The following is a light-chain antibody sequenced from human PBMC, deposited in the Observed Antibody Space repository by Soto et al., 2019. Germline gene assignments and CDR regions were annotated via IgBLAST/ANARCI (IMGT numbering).Light chain of an antibody. CDR2: AAS. CDR1: QGISSY. CDR3: PQLNSYPLT. J-gene: IGKJ3*01. V-gene: IGKV1-9*01. Sequence: IQLTQSPSSLSASVGDRVTITCRASQGISSYLAWYQQKPGKAPKLLIYAASALQSGVPSRFSGSGSGTDFTLTISSLQPEDFATYYCPQLNSYPLTFGPGTKVDIK.